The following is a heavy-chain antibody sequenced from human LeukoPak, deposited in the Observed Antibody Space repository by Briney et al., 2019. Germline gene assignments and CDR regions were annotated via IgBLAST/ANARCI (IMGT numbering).Heavy chain of an antibody. Sequence: SVKDSCKASGYTFTGYYMHCVRQAPGQGGECMGWINPKSGGTNYAQKLQGRVTTTRETSISTAYMELSRLRSDKTAVYYCARGYCSGGSWYYYFDYWGQGTLVTVSS. CDR1: GYTFTGYY. CDR2: INPKSGGT. J-gene: IGHJ4*02. CDR3: ARGYCSGGSWYYYFDY. D-gene: IGHD2-15*01. V-gene: IGHV1-2*02.